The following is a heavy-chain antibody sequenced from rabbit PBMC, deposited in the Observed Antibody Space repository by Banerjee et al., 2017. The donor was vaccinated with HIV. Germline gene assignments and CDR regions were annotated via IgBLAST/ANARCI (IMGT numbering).Heavy chain of an antibody. CDR1: GFSFSDNYY. Sequence: QSLEESGGDLVKPEGSLTLTCTASGFSFSDNYYMCWVRQAPGKGLEWIACIYVGSGGTTYYASWAKGRFTISKTSSTTVTLQMTSLTAADTATYFCARAGGFENYFNLWGQGTLVTVS. CDR2: IYVGSGGTT. CDR3: ARAGGFENYFNL. J-gene: IGHJ4*01. V-gene: IGHV1S40*01. D-gene: IGHD1-1*01.